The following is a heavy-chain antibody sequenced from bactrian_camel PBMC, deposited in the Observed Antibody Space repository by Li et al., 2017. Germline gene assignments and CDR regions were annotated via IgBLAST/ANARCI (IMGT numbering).Heavy chain of an antibody. V-gene: IGHV3S1*01. CDR2: LHTGNGRT. CDR3: AARPVNTRACVAGGRYEFGY. CDR1: GYNINSNC. J-gene: IGHJ4*01. D-gene: IGHD1*01. Sequence: QVQLVESGGGAVQSGDSLRLSCAASGYNINSNCVGWFRQPPGKDREAIAHLHTGNGRTDYADSVQGRFTISLDNAENTLYLQMDNLQSEDTAVYYCAARPVNTRACVAGGRYEFGYWGHGTQVTVS.